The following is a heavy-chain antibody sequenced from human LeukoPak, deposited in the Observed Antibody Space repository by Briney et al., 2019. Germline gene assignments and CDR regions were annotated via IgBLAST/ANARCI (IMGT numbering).Heavy chain of an antibody. CDR2: IHYTGST. D-gene: IGHD3-10*01. J-gene: IGHJ6*03. V-gene: IGHV4-61*01. CDR3: ARVEEGYGSGRRENYYYYYMDV. CDR1: GGSISSGNYY. Sequence: PSETLSLTCTVSGGSISSGNYYWSWIRQPPRKGLEWIGYIHYTGSTNYNPSLKSRVTISVDTSKNQFSLKLRSVTAADTAVYYCARVEEGYGSGRRENYYYYYMDVWGKGTTVTISS.